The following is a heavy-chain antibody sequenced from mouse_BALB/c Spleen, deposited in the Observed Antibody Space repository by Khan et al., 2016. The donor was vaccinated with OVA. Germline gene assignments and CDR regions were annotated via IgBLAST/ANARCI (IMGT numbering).Heavy chain of an antibody. CDR2: ISHDGRN. V-gene: IGHV3-6*02. CDR1: GYSITSVYY. CDR3: ARQERYYAMDY. Sequence: EVQLQESGPGLVKPSQSLSLTCSVTGYSITSVYYWNWIRQLPGNKLEWMGYISHDGRNKYNPSPKNRVSITRDTSKNKFFLKLHSVTTEDPATYYCARQERYYAMDYWGQGTSVTVSS. J-gene: IGHJ4*01.